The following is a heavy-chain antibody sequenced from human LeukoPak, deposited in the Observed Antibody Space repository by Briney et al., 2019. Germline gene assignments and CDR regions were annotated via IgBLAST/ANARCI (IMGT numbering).Heavy chain of an antibody. Sequence: GGSLRLSCAASGFTFTTYWMNWVRQAPGKGLEWVALINPDGSQTIYVDSVKGRFTISRDNAKNSLYLQMNSLRAEDTALYYCVGFWSGYPSDYWGQGTLVTVSS. CDR2: INPDGSQT. D-gene: IGHD3-3*01. CDR1: GFTFTTYW. CDR3: VGFWSGYPSDY. V-gene: IGHV3-7*03. J-gene: IGHJ4*02.